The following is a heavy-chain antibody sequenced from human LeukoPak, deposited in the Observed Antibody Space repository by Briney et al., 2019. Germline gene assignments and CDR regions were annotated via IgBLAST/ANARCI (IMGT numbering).Heavy chain of an antibody. CDR3: ASAYCSSTSCFVLDP. CDR2: INPSGGST. D-gene: IGHD2-2*01. V-gene: IGHV1-46*02. Sequence: AASVKVSCKTSGFTFNNYYMHWVRQAPGQGLEWMGIINPSGGSTSYAQKFQGRVTMTRDTSTSTVYMELSSLRSEDTAVYYCASAYCSSTSCFVLDPWGQGTLVTVSS. CDR1: GFTFNNYY. J-gene: IGHJ5*02.